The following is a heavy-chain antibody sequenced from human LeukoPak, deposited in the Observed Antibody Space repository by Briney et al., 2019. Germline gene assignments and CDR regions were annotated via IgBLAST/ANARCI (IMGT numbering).Heavy chain of an antibody. Sequence: GGSLRLSCATSGFTFSSYYMTWVRQAPGKGLEWVASIRDDGSAKFYVDSVKGRFTISRDNAKNSLDLQLNSLRAEDTAVYYCARDGWGIVVVPAATRPDHWGQGTLVTVSS. CDR3: ARDGWGIVVVPAATRPDH. J-gene: IGHJ4*02. V-gene: IGHV3-7*01. CDR1: GFTFSSYY. CDR2: IRDDGSAK. D-gene: IGHD2-2*01.